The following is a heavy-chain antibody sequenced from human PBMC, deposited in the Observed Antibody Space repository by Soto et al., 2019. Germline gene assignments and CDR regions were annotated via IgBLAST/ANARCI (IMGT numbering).Heavy chain of an antibody. V-gene: IGHV3-21*01. D-gene: IGHD4-4*01. CDR1: GFTFSSYS. CDR2: ISSSSSYI. CDR3: ARDTIPVTIYYYYGMDV. J-gene: IGHJ6*02. Sequence: KAGGSLRLSCAASGFTFSSYSMNWVRQAPGKGLEWVSSISSSSSYIYYADSVKGRFTISRDNAKNSLYLQMNSLRAKDTAVYYCARDTIPVTIYYYYGMDVWGQGTTVTVSS.